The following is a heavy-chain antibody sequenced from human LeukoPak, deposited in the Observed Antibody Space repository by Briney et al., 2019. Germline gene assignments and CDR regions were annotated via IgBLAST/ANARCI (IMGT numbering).Heavy chain of an antibody. CDR2: IYSGGST. CDR3: ASVYLRFLEWYPFDY. V-gene: IGHV3-66*01. D-gene: IGHD3-3*01. Sequence: SGGSLRLSCAASGFTVSSNYMSWVRQAPGKGLEWVSVIYSGGSTYYADSVKGRFTISRDNSKNTLYLQMNSLRAEDTAVYYCASVYLRFLEWYPFDYWGQGTLVTVSS. J-gene: IGHJ4*02. CDR1: GFTVSSNY.